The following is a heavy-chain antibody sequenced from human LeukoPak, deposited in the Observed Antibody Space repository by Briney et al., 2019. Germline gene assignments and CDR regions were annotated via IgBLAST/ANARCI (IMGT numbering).Heavy chain of an antibody. CDR2: INSDGSST. V-gene: IGHV3-74*01. CDR3: ARTGGGGGFDY. D-gene: IGHD1-26*01. CDR1: GFTFSSYW. Sequence: GGSLRLSCAASGFTFSSYWMHWVRQAPGKGLVWVSRINSDGSSTSYADSVKGRFTISRDNAKNTLYLQMNSLRAEDTAVYYCARTGGGGGFDYWGQGTLVIVSS. J-gene: IGHJ4*02.